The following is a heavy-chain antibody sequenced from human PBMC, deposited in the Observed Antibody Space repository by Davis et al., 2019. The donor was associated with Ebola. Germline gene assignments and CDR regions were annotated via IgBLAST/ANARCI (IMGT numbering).Heavy chain of an antibody. D-gene: IGHD3-10*01. J-gene: IGHJ6*03. V-gene: IGHV4-30-2*01. CDR1: GGSISSGGSS. CDR2: MYHSGST. CDR3: ARAEGIPYYYMDV. Sequence: SETLSLTCAVSGGSISSGGSSWSWIRQPPGKGLEWIGCMYHSGSTYYNPSLKSRVTISVDRSKNQFSLRLSFVTAADTAVYYCARAEGIPYYYMDVWGIGTTVTVSS.